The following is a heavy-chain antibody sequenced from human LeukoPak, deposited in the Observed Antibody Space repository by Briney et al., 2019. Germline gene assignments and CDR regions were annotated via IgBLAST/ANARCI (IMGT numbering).Heavy chain of an antibody. Sequence: GASVKVSCKASGYTFTSYDINWVRQATGQGLEWMGWMNPNSGNTSYAQKFQGRVTMTRDMSTSTVYMELSSLRSEDTAVYYCARQGPDYGDYRGHWFDPWGQGTLVTVSS. D-gene: IGHD4-17*01. CDR3: ARQGPDYGDYRGHWFDP. CDR1: GYTFTSYD. CDR2: MNPNSGNT. J-gene: IGHJ5*02. V-gene: IGHV1-8*01.